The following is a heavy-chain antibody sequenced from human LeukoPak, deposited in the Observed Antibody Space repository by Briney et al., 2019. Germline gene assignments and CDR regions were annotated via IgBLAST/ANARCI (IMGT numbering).Heavy chain of an antibody. CDR1: GFTFRNHA. CDR3: AKATYSESFFDY. Sequence: PGGSLRLSCAASGFTFRNHAMTWVRQTPGKGLEWVSGIGASVTSTYYAASVRGRSTISRDNSKNTLYLQMNSLRAEDTAVYYCAKATYSESFFDYWGQGTLVTVSS. J-gene: IGHJ4*02. D-gene: IGHD6-13*01. V-gene: IGHV3-23*01. CDR2: IGASVTST.